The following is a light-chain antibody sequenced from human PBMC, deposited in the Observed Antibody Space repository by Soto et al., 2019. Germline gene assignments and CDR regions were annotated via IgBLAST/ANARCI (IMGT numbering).Light chain of an antibody. V-gene: IGKV3-20*01. CDR1: PGVSSSY. CDR2: GAS. J-gene: IGKJ1*01. CDR3: QQYCSSSWT. Sequence: EIVLTQSPGTLSLSPGERATLSCRASPGVSSSYLAWYQQKPGQAPMLLICGASSRATGSLDRFSGSGSVTDFTLTISRLEPEDFVVYYCQQYCSSSWTFGPGTKVESK.